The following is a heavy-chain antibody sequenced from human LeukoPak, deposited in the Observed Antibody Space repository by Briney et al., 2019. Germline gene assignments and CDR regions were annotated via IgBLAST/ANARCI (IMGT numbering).Heavy chain of an antibody. CDR2: TYYGSKWNN. D-gene: IGHD1-14*01. J-gene: IGHJ4*02. CDR3: TRGRNSAFDY. Sequence: SQTLSLTCAISGDSVSSNGVAWNWLRPSPSRGLLWLGRTYYGSKWNNDYALSVKSRITINPDTSKNQFSLQLNSVTPEDTAVYYCTRGRNSAFDYWGQGTLVTVSS. CDR1: GDSVSSNGVA. V-gene: IGHV6-1*01.